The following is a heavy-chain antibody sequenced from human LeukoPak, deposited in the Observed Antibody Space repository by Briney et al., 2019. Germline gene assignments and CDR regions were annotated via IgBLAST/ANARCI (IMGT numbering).Heavy chain of an antibody. J-gene: IGHJ4*02. D-gene: IGHD3-10*01. CDR2: ISSSGSTI. CDR3: ARGVTMVRGVDLNYFDY. V-gene: IGHV3-11*04. Sequence: KTSETLSLTCTVSGGSISSSSYYWGWIRQAPGKGPEWVSYISSSGSTIYYADSVKGRFTISRDNAKNSLYLQMNSLRAEDTAVYYCARGVTMVRGVDLNYFDYWGQGTLVTVSS. CDR1: GGSISSSSYY.